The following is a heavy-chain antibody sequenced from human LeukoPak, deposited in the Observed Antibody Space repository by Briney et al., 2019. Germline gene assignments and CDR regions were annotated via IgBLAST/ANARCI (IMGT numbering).Heavy chain of an antibody. D-gene: IGHD7-27*01. J-gene: IGHJ5*02. CDR2: IYGDGTT. Sequence: GGSLRLSCAASGFTVSNDYMAWVRQAPGRGLEWVSLIYGDGTTFYTDSVKGRFTISRDNFKNTMYLQINSLRPEDTALYYFARAPAGGQNWVAWDPGGKETRVTVSS. CDR1: GFTVSNDY. CDR3: ARAPAGGQNWVAWDP. V-gene: IGHV3-66*02.